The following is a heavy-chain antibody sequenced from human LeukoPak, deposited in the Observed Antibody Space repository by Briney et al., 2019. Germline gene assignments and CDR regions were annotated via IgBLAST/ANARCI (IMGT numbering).Heavy chain of an antibody. D-gene: IGHD4-17*01. CDR2: IWYDGSNK. CDR3: ARGDYGDYVEGFYGMDV. CDR1: GFTFSSYG. J-gene: IGHJ6*02. Sequence: GGSLRLSCTASGFTFSSYGMHWVRQAPCKGLEWVALIWYDGSNKYYADSVKGRFTISRDNSRNTLYLQMNSLRAEDTAVYYCARGDYGDYVEGFYGMDVWGQGTTVTVSS. V-gene: IGHV3-33*01.